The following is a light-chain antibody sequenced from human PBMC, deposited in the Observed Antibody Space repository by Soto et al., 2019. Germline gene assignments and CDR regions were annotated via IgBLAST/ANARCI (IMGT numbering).Light chain of an antibody. V-gene: IGKV3-20*01. Sequence: ELVLPPSPGTLSLSPGARSTLSGRASQSVSNNYLAWYQQKPGQAPRLPIYGASNRATGIPDRFSGSGSGTDFTLTISRLEPEDFAVYYCQQYGSSPITFGQGTRLEIK. CDR2: GAS. J-gene: IGKJ5*01. CDR3: QQYGSSPIT. CDR1: QSVSNNY.